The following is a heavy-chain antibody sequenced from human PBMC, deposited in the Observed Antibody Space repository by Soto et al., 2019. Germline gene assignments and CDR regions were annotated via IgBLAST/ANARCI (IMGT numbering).Heavy chain of an antibody. CDR1: GFTFSSYW. J-gene: IGHJ6*02. CDR2: INQDGSEK. V-gene: IGHV3-7*01. D-gene: IGHD3-22*01. CDR3: ARDRGRPDLRDTHYYDSSDLDYGMDV. Sequence: EVRLVESGGGLVQPGGSLTLSCAASGFTFSSYWMTWVRQAPGKGLEWVANINQDGSEKYYMDSMKGRFTISRDNAKNSLLLQLNSLRADDTAVYYCARDRGRPDLRDTHYYDSSDLDYGMDVWGQGTTVTVSS.